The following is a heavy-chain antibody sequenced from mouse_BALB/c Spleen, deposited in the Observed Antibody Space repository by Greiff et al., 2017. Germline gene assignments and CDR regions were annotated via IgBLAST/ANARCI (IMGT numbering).Heavy chain of an antibody. CDR2: INSNGGST. CDR3: ARHLYYRYDRGYAMDY. V-gene: IGHV5-6-2*01. CDR1: GFTFSSYY. J-gene: IGHJ4*01. D-gene: IGHD2-14*01. Sequence: EVQLVESGGGLVKPGGSLKLSCAASGFTFSSYYMSWVRQTPEKRLELVAAINSNGGSTYYPDTVKGRFTISRDNAKNTLYLQMSSLKSEDTALYYCARHLYYRYDRGYAMDYWGQGTSVTVSS.